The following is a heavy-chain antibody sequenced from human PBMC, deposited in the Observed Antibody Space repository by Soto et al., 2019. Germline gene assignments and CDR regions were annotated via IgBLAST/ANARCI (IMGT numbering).Heavy chain of an antibody. CDR2: INPSGGST. D-gene: IGHD1-26*01. Sequence: QVQLVQSGAEVKKPGASVKVSCKASGYTFTSYYMHWVRQAPGQGLEWMGIINPSGGSTSYAQEFQGRVTMTRDTSTSTVYMELSSLRSEDTAVYYCARDLEWKLLIYYYYGMDVWGQGTTVTVSS. CDR3: ARDLEWKLLIYYYYGMDV. CDR1: GYTFTSYY. V-gene: IGHV1-46*01. J-gene: IGHJ6*02.